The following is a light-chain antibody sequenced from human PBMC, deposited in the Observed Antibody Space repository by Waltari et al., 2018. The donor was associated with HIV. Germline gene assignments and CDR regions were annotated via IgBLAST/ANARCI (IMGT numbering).Light chain of an antibody. Sequence: DIQMTQSPSSLSASVGDRVTLTCRASQSIRSYLNWYQQKSGKAPKLLIYAASSLQSGVPSRFSGSGSGAEYTLTIISLQPEDFATYYCQQSHSTPWTLGQGTKVEIK. CDR1: QSIRSY. CDR2: AAS. CDR3: QQSHSTPWT. J-gene: IGKJ1*01. V-gene: IGKV1-39*01.